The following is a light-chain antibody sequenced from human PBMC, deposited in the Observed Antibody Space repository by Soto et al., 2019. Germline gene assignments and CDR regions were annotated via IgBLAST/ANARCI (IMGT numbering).Light chain of an antibody. CDR2: GVS. V-gene: IGKV3-20*01. Sequence: EIVLTQSPGTVSLSPGDRATLSCRASQRISANYLAWYQQKPGQAPRLLIYGVSIRATGIPDRFAGSGSGPDFTLTISRLEPEDFVVYYCHQYGVFPKTFGQGTTVEIK. CDR3: HQYGVFPKT. J-gene: IGKJ1*01. CDR1: QRISANY.